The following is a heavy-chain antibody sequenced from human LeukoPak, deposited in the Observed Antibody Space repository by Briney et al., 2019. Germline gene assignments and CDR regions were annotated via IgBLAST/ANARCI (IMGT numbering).Heavy chain of an antibody. V-gene: IGHV3-23*01. CDR1: VFTLSSYA. D-gene: IGHD6-19*01. CDR3: AKVAYSGGWSPFDY. Sequence: GGSLRLSCAASVFTLSSYAMSWVRQAPGKGLEWVSAISASGGSSYYADSVKGRFTISRDNSKNTLYLQMNSLRAEDTAVYYCAKVAYSGGWSPFDYWGQGTLVTVSS. J-gene: IGHJ4*02. CDR2: ISASGGSS.